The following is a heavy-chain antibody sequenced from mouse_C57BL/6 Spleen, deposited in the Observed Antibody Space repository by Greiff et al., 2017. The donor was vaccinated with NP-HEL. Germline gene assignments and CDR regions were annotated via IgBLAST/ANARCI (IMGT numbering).Heavy chain of an antibody. J-gene: IGHJ2*01. CDR2: INPNNGGT. D-gene: IGHD2-1*01. CDR1: GYTLTDYY. Sequence: EVQLQQSGPELVKPGASVKISCKASGYTLTDYYMNWVKQSHGKSLEWIGDINPNNGGTSYNQKFKGKATLTVDKSSSTAYMELRSLTSEDSAVYYCARRDGNVDYWGQGTTLTVSS. CDR3: ARRDGNVDY. V-gene: IGHV1-26*01.